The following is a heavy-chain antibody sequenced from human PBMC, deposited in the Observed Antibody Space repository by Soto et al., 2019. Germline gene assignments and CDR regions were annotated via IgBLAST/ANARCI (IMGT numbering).Heavy chain of an antibody. J-gene: IGHJ5*02. D-gene: IGHD3-3*01. CDR3: ARGAWYYDFWSGYYTSPNWFDP. Sequence: PSETLSLTCTVSGGSISSGDYYWSWIRQPPGKGLEWIGYIYYSGSTYYNPSLKSRVTISVDTSKNQFSLKLSSVTAADTAVYYCARGAWYYDFWSGYYTSPNWFDPWGQGTLVTVSS. V-gene: IGHV4-30-4*01. CDR2: IYYSGST. CDR1: GGSISSGDYY.